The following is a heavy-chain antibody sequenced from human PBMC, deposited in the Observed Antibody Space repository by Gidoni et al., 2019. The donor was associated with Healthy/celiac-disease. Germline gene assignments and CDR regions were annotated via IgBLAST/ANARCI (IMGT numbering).Heavy chain of an antibody. Sequence: EVQLVESGGGLVKPGGSLRLSCAASGFTFSNAWMSWVRQAPGKGLEWVGRIKSKTDGGTTDYAAPVKGRFTISRDDSKNTLYLQMNSLKTEDTAVYYCTTAYPIMITFGDDAFDIWGQGTMVTVSS. V-gene: IGHV3-15*01. CDR1: GFTFSNAW. D-gene: IGHD3-16*01. J-gene: IGHJ3*02. CDR2: IKSKTDGGTT. CDR3: TTAYPIMITFGDDAFDI.